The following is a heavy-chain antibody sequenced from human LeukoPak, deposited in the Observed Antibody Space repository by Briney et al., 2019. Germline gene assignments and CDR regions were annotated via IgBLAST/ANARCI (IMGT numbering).Heavy chain of an antibody. CDR3: ARVGGLLPFDY. CDR1: GGSFSGYY. Sequence: SETLSLTGAVYGGSFSGYYWSWIRQPPGKGLEWIGEINHSGSTNYNPSLKSRVTISVDTSRNQFSLKLSSVTAADTAVYYCARVGGLLPFDYWGQGTLVTVSS. V-gene: IGHV4-34*01. D-gene: IGHD3-10*01. J-gene: IGHJ4*02. CDR2: INHSGST.